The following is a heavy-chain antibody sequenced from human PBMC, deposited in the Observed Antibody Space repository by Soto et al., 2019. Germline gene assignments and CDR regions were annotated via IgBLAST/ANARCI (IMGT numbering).Heavy chain of an antibody. CDR3: AKTYYGGGKVAS. CDR2: ISSSSSYT. V-gene: IGHV3-11*06. Sequence: QVQLVESGGGLVKPGGSLRLSCAASGFTFSDYYMSWIRQAPGKGLEWVSYISSSSSYTNYADSVKGRFTISRDNAKNPLYRQKTSRRAGDAAVYSWAKTYYGGGKVASWAQGPLFTVSS. J-gene: IGHJ4*02. CDR1: GFTFSDYY. D-gene: IGHD3-10*02.